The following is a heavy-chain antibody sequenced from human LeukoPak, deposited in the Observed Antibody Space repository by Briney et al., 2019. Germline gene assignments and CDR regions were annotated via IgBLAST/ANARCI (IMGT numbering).Heavy chain of an antibody. J-gene: IGHJ4*02. CDR3: TRVAEAAAFDS. D-gene: IGHD6-13*01. Sequence: NPGGSLRLSCAASGFTFSTYSMNWVRQAPGKGLEWVSSISSNSRYIYYADSMRGRFTISRDNAKNSLYPQMNSLKPEDTAVYYCTRVAEAAAFDSWGQGTLVTVSS. CDR2: ISSNSRYI. V-gene: IGHV3-21*06. CDR1: GFTFSTYS.